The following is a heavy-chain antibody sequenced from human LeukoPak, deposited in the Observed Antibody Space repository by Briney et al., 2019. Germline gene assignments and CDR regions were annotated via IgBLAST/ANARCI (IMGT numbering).Heavy chain of an antibody. CDR3: ATHWGGYDYNWFDP. CDR2: IIPILGIA. D-gene: IGHD5-12*01. V-gene: IGHV1-69*04. CDR1: GGTFSSYA. J-gene: IGHJ5*02. Sequence: SVKVSCKASGGTFSSYAISWVRRAPGQGLEWMGRIIPILGIANYAQKFQGRVTITADKFTSTAYMELSSLRSEDTAVYYCATHWGGYDYNWFDPWGQGTLVTVSS.